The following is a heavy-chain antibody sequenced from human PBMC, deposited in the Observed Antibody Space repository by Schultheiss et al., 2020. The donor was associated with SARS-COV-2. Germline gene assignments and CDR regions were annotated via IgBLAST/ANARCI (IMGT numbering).Heavy chain of an antibody. Sequence: SVKVSCKVSGYTLTDLSMHWVRRAPGQGLEWMGGIIPIFGTANYAQKFQGRVTITADKSTSTAYMELSSLRSEDTAVYYCARTAANIYDFLDYYVMDVWGQGTTVTVSS. V-gene: IGHV1-69*06. CDR3: ARTAANIYDFLDYYVMDV. D-gene: IGHD5/OR15-5a*01. J-gene: IGHJ6*02. CDR1: GYTLTDLS. CDR2: IIPIFGTA.